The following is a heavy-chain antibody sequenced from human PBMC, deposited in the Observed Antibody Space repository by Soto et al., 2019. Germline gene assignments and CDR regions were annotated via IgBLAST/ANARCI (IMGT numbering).Heavy chain of an antibody. CDR3: ARDPIWTYTWNYARLNYLDP. D-gene: IGHD1-7*01. V-gene: IGHV1-3*04. CDR2: IHTAKGNT. J-gene: IGHJ5*02. Sequence: GASVKVSCKASGYTFTNNVIHWLRQAPGQMLEWMGWIHTAKGNTKYSQKFEARVTLTRDTAASTAYMELNSLRSDDTAVYYCARDPIWTYTWNYARLNYLDPWGQGTLVTVSS. CDR1: GYTFTNNV.